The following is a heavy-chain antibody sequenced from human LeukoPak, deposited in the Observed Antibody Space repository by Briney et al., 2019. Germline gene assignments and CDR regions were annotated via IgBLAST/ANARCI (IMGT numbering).Heavy chain of an antibody. CDR2: IIPIFGTA. Sequence: SVKVSCKASGGTFSSYAISWVRQAPGQGLEWMGGIIPIFGTANYAQKFQGRVTITADESTSTAYMELSSLRSEDTAVYYCARGDLIAAAGSFDYWGQGTLVTVSS. V-gene: IGHV1-69*13. CDR1: GGTFSSYA. D-gene: IGHD6-13*01. J-gene: IGHJ4*02. CDR3: ARGDLIAAAGSFDY.